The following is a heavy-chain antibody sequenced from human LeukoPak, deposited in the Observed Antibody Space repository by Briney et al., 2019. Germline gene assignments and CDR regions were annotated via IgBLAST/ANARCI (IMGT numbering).Heavy chain of an antibody. D-gene: IGHD1-26*01. CDR1: GYTFTGYY. J-gene: IGHJ6*02. CDR2: INPNSGGT. Sequence: ASVKVSCKASGYTFTGYYMHWVRQAPGQGLEWMGWINPNSGGTNYAQKFQGWVTMTRDTSISTAYMELSRLRSDDTAVYYCAREGSGSYYYYGMDVWGQGTMVTVSS. CDR3: AREGSGSYYYYGMDV. V-gene: IGHV1-2*04.